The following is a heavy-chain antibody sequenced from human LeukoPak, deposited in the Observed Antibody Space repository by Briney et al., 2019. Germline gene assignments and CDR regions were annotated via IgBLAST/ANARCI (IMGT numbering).Heavy chain of an antibody. J-gene: IGHJ5*02. CDR3: ARGKGPFDP. Sequence: SETLSLTCTVSGGSISSGSYYWSWLRQPAGTGLEWIGRIYTSGISGVTNYNPSLKSRVTISLSTSKNQFSLKLSSVTAADTAVYYGARGKGPFDPWGQGTLVTVSS. CDR2: IYTSGISGVT. V-gene: IGHV4-61*02. CDR1: GGSISSGSYY.